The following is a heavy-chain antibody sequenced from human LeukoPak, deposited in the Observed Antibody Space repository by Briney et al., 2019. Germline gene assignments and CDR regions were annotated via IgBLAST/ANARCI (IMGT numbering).Heavy chain of an antibody. Sequence: PGGSLRLSCAASGFTFSSYSMNWVRQAPGKGLEWVSSISSSSSYIYYADSVKGRFTISRDNAKNSLYLQMNSLRAEDTAVYYCARERREFSYGWGAFDVWGRGTKVTVSS. D-gene: IGHD3-16*01. CDR2: ISSSSSYI. V-gene: IGHV3-21*01. CDR1: GFTFSSYS. J-gene: IGHJ3*01. CDR3: ARERREFSYGWGAFDV.